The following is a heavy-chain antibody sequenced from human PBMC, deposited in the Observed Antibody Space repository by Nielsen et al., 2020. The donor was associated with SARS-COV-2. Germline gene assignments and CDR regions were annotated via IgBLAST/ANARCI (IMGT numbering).Heavy chain of an antibody. D-gene: IGHD2-15*01. Sequence: GGSLRLSCAASGFTFSTYGMHWVRQAPGKGLEWVAAISYDGNNKYYVDSVKGRFTISRDNSKNTLYLQMSSLREEDTAVYYCAKDWTAIVVVPSGGVDYWGQGTLVTVSS. V-gene: IGHV3-30*18. CDR3: AKDWTAIVVVPSGGVDY. J-gene: IGHJ4*02. CDR1: GFTFSTYG. CDR2: ISYDGNNK.